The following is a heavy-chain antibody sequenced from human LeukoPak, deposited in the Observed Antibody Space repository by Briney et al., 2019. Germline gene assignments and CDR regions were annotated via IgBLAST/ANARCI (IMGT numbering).Heavy chain of an antibody. CDR3: AREGSSSWYVERKDAFDI. V-gene: IGHV4-30-2*01. CDR1: GGSISSGGYS. Sequence: SETLSLTCAVSGGSISSGGYSWSWIRQPPGKGLGWIGYIYHSGSTYYNPSLKSRVTISVDRSKNQFSLKLSSVTAADTAVYYCAREGSSSWYVERKDAFDIWGQGTMVTVSS. CDR2: IYHSGST. J-gene: IGHJ3*02. D-gene: IGHD6-13*01.